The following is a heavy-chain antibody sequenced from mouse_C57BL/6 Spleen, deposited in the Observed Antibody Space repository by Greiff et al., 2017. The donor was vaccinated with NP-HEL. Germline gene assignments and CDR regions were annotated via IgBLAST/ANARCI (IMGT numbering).Heavy chain of an antibody. CDR1: GYTFTSYW. D-gene: IGHD2-4*01. Sequence: QVQLQQPGAELVRPGTSVKLSCKASGYTFTSYWMHWVKQRPGQGLEWIGVIDPSDSYTNYNQKFKGKATLTVDTSSSTAYMQLSSLTSDDSAVYYCARAYDYDRFAYWGQGTRVTVSA. V-gene: IGHV1-59*01. J-gene: IGHJ3*01. CDR2: IDPSDSYT. CDR3: ARAYDYDRFAY.